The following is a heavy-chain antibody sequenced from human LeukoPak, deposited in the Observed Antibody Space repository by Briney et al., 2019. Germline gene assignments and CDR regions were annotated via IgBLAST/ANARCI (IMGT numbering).Heavy chain of an antibody. CDR3: ARDPLRFLEWSVGYYYYMDV. J-gene: IGHJ6*03. Sequence: GGSLRLSCAASGFTFSSYGMHWVRQAPGKGLEWVAVIWYDGSNKYYADSVKGRFTISRDNSKNTLYLQMNSLRAEDTAVYYCARDPLRFLEWSVGYYYYMDVWGKGTTVTVSS. CDR2: IWYDGSNK. D-gene: IGHD3-3*01. CDR1: GFTFSSYG. V-gene: IGHV3-33*08.